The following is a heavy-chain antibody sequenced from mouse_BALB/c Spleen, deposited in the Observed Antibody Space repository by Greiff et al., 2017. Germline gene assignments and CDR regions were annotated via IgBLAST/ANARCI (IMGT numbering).Heavy chain of an antibody. D-gene: IGHD1-1*01. CDR1: GFTFSSYA. J-gene: IGHJ2*01. CDR3: AREGYYYGSSCDY. CDR2: ISSGGST. V-gene: IGHV5-6-5*01. Sequence: EVQLVESGGGLVKPGGSLKLSCAASGFTFSSYAMSWVRQTPEKRLEWVASISSGGSTYYPDSVKGRFTISRDNARNILYLQMSSLRSEDTAMYYCAREGYYYGSSCDYWGQGTTLTVSS.